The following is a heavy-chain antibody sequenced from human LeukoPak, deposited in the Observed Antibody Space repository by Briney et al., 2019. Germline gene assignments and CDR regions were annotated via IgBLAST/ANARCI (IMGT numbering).Heavy chain of an antibody. D-gene: IGHD4-11*01. CDR2: IYHSGST. CDR1: GGSISSGGYY. Sequence: SSETLSLTCTVSGGSISSGGYYWSWIRQPPGKGLEWIGYIYHSGSTYYNPSLKSRVTISVDRSKNQLSLKLSSVTAADTAVYYCARDDYLLNYFDYWGQGTLVTVSS. CDR3: ARDDYLLNYFDY. V-gene: IGHV4-30-2*01. J-gene: IGHJ4*02.